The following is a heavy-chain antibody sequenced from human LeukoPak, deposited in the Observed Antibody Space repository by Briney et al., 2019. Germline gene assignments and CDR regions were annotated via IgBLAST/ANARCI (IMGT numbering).Heavy chain of an antibody. CDR1: GFTFSSYS. CDR3: TRDLGMAAAGTHDY. CDR2: ISSTSNTI. V-gene: IGHV3-48*04. J-gene: IGHJ4*02. Sequence: GGSLRLSCAASGFTFSSYSMNWVRQAPGKGLEWASYISSTSNTIQYADSVKGRFTISRDNAKNSLYLQMNSLRAEDTAVYYCTRDLGMAAAGTHDYWGQGTLVTVSS. D-gene: IGHD6-13*01.